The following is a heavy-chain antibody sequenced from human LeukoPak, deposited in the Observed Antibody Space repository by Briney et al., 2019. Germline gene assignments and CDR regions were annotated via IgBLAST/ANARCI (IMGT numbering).Heavy chain of an antibody. J-gene: IGHJ4*02. Sequence: NATETLSLTCAVYGGSFSGYYWSWIRQPPGKGLEWIGEINHSGSTNYNPSLKSRVTISVDTSKNQFSLKLSSVTAADTAVYYCAKTMVRGVPHWGQGTLVTVSS. V-gene: IGHV4-34*01. CDR2: INHSGST. D-gene: IGHD3-10*01. CDR1: GGSFSGYY. CDR3: AKTMVRGVPH.